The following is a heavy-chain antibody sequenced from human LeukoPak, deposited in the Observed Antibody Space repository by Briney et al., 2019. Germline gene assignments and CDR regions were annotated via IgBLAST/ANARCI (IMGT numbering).Heavy chain of an antibody. CDR1: GFTFGDYA. CDR3: SVSSGYWEYFQH. D-gene: IGHD3-22*01. CDR2: IRSKAYGGTT. Sequence: GGSLRLSCTASGFTFGDYAMSWVRQAPGKGLEWVGFIRSKAYGGTTEYAASVKGRFTISRDDSKSIAYLQMNSLKTEDTAVYYCSVSSGYWEYFQHWGQGTLVTVSS. V-gene: IGHV3-49*04. J-gene: IGHJ1*01.